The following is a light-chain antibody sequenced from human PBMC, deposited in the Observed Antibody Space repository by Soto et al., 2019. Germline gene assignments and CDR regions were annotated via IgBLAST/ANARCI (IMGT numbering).Light chain of an antibody. Sequence: EIVLPQSPGPLSMYTGERATLSCRASQSVSSNLAWYQQKPGQAPRLLIYGASSRATGIPDRFSGSGSGRDFSLTINRLEPEDSAVYYCQQYGTSPPITFGQGTRLEI. CDR1: QSVSSN. V-gene: IGKV3-20*01. J-gene: IGKJ5*01. CDR3: QQYGTSPPIT. CDR2: GAS.